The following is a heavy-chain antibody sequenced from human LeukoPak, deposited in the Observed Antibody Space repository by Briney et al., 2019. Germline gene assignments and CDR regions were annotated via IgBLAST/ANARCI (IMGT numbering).Heavy chain of an antibody. CDR3: ARDPNGYSRTFDP. V-gene: IGHV3-30*04. CDR2: ISYDGSNK. D-gene: IGHD6-13*01. Sequence: GGSLRLSCAASGFTFSSYAMHWVRQAPGKGLEWVAVISYDGSNKYYADSVKGRFTISRDNSKNTLYLQMNSLRAEDTAVYYCARDPNGYSRTFDPWGQGTLVIVSS. J-gene: IGHJ5*02. CDR1: GFTFSSYA.